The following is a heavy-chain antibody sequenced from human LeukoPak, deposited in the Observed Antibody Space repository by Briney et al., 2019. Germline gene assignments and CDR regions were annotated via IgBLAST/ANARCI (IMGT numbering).Heavy chain of an antibody. J-gene: IGHJ3*02. V-gene: IGHV4-59*01. CDR2: IYYSGST. CDR3: ARDSYYDSSGYHDAFDI. Sequence: PSETLSLTCTVSGGSISSYYWSWIRQPPGKGLEWIGYIYYSGSTNYNPSLKSRVTISVDTSKNQFSLKLSSVTAADTAVYYCARDSYYDSSGYHDAFDIWGQGTMVTVSS. D-gene: IGHD3-22*01. CDR1: GGSISSYY.